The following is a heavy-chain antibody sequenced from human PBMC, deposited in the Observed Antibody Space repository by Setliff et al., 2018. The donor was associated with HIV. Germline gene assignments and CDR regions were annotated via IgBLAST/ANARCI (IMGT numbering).Heavy chain of an antibody. CDR3: ARWCAAAGCYPAIYHFDS. V-gene: IGHV1-3*04. J-gene: IGHJ4*02. CDR2: IDTDNGYR. Sequence: GASVKVSCKASRYTFSEYAIHWVRQAPGQRLEWMGRIDTDNGYRRYSPKLQGRVTITKDTSANTAYMELRGLRSEDTAVYYCARWCAAAGCYPAIYHFDSWGQGTLVTVSS. CDR1: RYTFSEYA. D-gene: IGHD2-2*01.